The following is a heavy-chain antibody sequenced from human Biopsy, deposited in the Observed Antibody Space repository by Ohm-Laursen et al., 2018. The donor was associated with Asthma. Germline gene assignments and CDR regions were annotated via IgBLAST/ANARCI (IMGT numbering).Heavy chain of an antibody. D-gene: IGHD3-22*01. CDR2: IYSGGTS. J-gene: IGHJ4*02. CDR1: GFAVSRDH. CDR3: ARGDSSNWSHYYFDY. Sequence: SLRLSCAASGFAVSRDHMFWVRPAPGKGLEWVSVIYSGGTSHTADSVRGRFTISRDYSKNTLYLQMHSLRAEVTAVYYCARGDSSNWSHYYFDYWGQGTLVTVSS. V-gene: IGHV3-53*01.